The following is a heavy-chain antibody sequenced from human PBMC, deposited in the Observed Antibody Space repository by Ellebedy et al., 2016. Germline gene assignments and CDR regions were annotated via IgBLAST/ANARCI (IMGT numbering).Heavy chain of an antibody. D-gene: IGHD2-21*01. CDR3: AKHETDGDYYFDL. CDR1: GFTFKTYA. CDR2: LSGSGPKT. J-gene: IGHJ2*01. Sequence: GESLKISXAASGFTFKTYAMSWVRQAPGEGLKWVSTLSGSGPKTYYADSVQGRFTISRDNSKSTLYLQMNSLRAEDTAVYYCAKHETDGDYYFDLWGRGTPVTVSS. V-gene: IGHV3-23*01.